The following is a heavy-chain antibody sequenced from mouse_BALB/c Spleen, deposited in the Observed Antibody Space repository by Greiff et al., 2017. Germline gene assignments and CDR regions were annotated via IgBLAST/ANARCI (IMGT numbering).Heavy chain of an antibody. J-gene: IGHJ4*01. D-gene: IGHD4-1*01. Sequence: VQLQQSGAELARPGASVKLSCKASGYTFTSYWMQWVKQRPGQGLEWIGAIYPGDGDTRYTQKFKGKATLTADKSSSTAYMQLSSLASEDSAVYYCARRWDDAMDYWGQGTSVTVSS. CDR3: ARRWDDAMDY. V-gene: IGHV1-87*01. CDR2: IYPGDGDT. CDR1: GYTFTSYW.